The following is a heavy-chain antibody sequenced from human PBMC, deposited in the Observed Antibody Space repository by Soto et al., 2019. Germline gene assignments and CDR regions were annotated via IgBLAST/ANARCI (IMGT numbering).Heavy chain of an antibody. Sequence: EVQLVQSGAEVKKPGESLKISCKGSGYSFTSYWIGWVRQMPGKGLEWMGIIYPGDSDTRYSPSLQGQVTISADKSISTAYLQGNSLKASDTAMYYCARRYSGRYMYFDYWGQGTLVTVSS. J-gene: IGHJ4*02. CDR2: IYPGDSDT. V-gene: IGHV5-51*01. CDR3: ARRYSGRYMYFDY. D-gene: IGHD1-26*01. CDR1: GYSFTSYW.